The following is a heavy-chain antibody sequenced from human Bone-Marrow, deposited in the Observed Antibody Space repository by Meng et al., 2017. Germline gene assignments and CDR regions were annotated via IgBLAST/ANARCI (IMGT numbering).Heavy chain of an antibody. V-gene: IGHV4-4*02. CDR3: ARAAYDIWSGYAP. CDR2: IYHDGST. D-gene: IGHD3-3*01. CDR1: GVSISSSHW. Sequence: QVQLQDSGPGLVKPSGTLSLTCAVSGVSISSSHWWGWVRQPPGKGLEWIGEIYHDGSTNYTPSLKSRVTISVDKSKNQFSLKLSSVTAADTAVYYCARAAYDIWSGYAPWGQGSLVTVSS. J-gene: IGHJ5*02.